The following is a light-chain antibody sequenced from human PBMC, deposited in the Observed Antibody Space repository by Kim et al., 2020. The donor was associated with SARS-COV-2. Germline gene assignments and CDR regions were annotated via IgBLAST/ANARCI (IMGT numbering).Light chain of an antibody. J-gene: IGLJ3*02. CDR3: QTWGTGIGV. Sequence: QLVLTQSPSASASLGASVKLTCTLSSGHSSYAIAWHQQQPEKGTRYLMKLNSDGSHSKGDGIPDRFSGSSSGAARYLTISSLQSEDEDDYYCQTWGTGIGVFGGGTKLTVL. V-gene: IGLV4-69*01. CDR2: LNSDGSH. CDR1: SGHSSYA.